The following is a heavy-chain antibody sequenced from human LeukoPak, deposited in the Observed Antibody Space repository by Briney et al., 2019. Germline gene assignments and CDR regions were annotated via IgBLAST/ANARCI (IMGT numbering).Heavy chain of an antibody. Sequence: PGRSLRLSRAASGFTFDDYAMHWVRQAPGKGLEWVSGISWNSGSIGYADSVKGRFTISRDNAKNSLYLQMNSLRAEDTALYYCAKAGRSSGWYRFDYWGQGTLVTVSS. CDR1: GFTFDDYA. CDR3: AKAGRSSGWYRFDY. CDR2: ISWNSGSI. V-gene: IGHV3-9*01. D-gene: IGHD6-19*01. J-gene: IGHJ4*02.